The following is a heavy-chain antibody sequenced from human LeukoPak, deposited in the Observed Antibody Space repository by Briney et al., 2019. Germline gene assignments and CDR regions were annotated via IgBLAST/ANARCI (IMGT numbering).Heavy chain of an antibody. J-gene: IGHJ4*02. CDR3: ARRGGYSGYATH. V-gene: IGHV4-59*08. Sequence: PSETLSLTCTVSGGSISTYYWSWIRQPPGKGLEWLRYIHYSGTTNYNPFLKNRVTISLDTSKNQFSLNLGSGTAADTAVYFCARRGGYSGYATHWAQGTLVTVSS. CDR2: IHYSGTT. CDR1: GGSISTYY. D-gene: IGHD5-12*01.